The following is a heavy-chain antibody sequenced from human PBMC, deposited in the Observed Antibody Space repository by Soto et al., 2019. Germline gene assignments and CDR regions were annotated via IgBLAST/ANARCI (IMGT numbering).Heavy chain of an antibody. Sequence: PSETLSLTCTVSDASITSGGHYWIWIRQHPRKGLEWIGYIYYSGSTNYNPSLKSRVTISVDTSKNRFSLKLSSVTAADTAVYYCARVGGYCSGGSCYSVLDYWGQGTLVTVS. CDR1: DASITSGGHY. J-gene: IGHJ4*02. D-gene: IGHD2-15*01. CDR2: IYYSGST. V-gene: IGHV4-61*08. CDR3: ARVGGYCSGGSCYSVLDY.